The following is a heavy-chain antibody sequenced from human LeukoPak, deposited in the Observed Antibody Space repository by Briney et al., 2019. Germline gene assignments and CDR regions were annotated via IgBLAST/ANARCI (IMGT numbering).Heavy chain of an antibody. Sequence: GGSLRLSCAASGFTISSSPINWVRQAPGRGLEWVSVIYSGGNTFYADSVKGRFTISRHNSENTLYLQMNSLSADDTAVYYCVRLMGSGWFDPWGQGTLVTVSS. CDR2: IYSGGNT. J-gene: IGHJ5*02. CDR1: GFTISSSP. D-gene: IGHD1-26*01. CDR3: VRLMGSGWFDP. V-gene: IGHV3-53*04.